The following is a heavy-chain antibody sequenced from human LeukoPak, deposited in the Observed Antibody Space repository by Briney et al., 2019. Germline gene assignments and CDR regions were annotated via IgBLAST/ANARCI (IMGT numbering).Heavy chain of an antibody. CDR2: INHSGST. D-gene: IGHD3-3*01. V-gene: IGHV4-34*01. Sequence: PSETLSLTCVVYGGSFSGYYWSWVRQPPGKGLEWIGEINHSGSTNYNPSLKSRVTISVDTSKNQFSLKLSSVTAADTAVYYCARDYDFWSGIFDYWGQGTLVTVSS. J-gene: IGHJ4*02. CDR3: ARDYDFWSGIFDY. CDR1: GGSFSGYY.